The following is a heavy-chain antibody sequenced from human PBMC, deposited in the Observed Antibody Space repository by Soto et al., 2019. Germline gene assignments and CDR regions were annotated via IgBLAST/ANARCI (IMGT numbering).Heavy chain of an antibody. V-gene: IGHV3-48*02. D-gene: IGHD1-26*01. Sequence: EVQLVESGGGLVRRGGSLRLSCAASGFTFSGYSMNWVRQAPGKGLEWISYISSGSKTIFYADSVKGRFSIPRDNAKNSQYLQMNSLRDEDTAVYFCAREDILGARSFDYWGQGTLVTVSS. CDR3: AREDILGARSFDY. CDR2: ISSGSKTI. CDR1: GFTFSGYS. J-gene: IGHJ4*02.